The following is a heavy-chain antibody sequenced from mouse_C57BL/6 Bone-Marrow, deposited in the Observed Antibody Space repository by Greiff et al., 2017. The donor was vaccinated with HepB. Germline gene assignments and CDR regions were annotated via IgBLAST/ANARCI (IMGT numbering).Heavy chain of an antibody. CDR2: ILPGSGST. Sequence: QVQLQQSGAELMKPGASVKLSCKATGYTFTGYWIEWVKQRPGHGLEWIGEILPGSGSTNYNEKFKGKATFTADTSSNTAYMQLSSLTTEDSAIYYCARSANLPITTVVAKAMDYWGQGTSVTVSS. CDR3: ARSANLPITTVVAKAMDY. J-gene: IGHJ4*01. D-gene: IGHD1-1*01. V-gene: IGHV1-9*01. CDR1: GYTFTGYW.